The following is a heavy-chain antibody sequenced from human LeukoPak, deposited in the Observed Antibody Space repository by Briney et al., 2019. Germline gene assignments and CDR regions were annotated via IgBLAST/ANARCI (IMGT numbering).Heavy chain of an antibody. J-gene: IGHJ1*01. CDR2: IYYSGST. D-gene: IGHD2-2*01. Sequence: SETLSLTCTVSSDSISSSYWSWMRQPPGKGLEWVGYIYYSGSTNYNPSLKSRVAISVDTSKNQFSLKLNSVTAADTAVYYCARGYCSSTICFQYFHHWGQGTLVTVSS. V-gene: IGHV4-59*01. CDR3: ARGYCSSTICFQYFHH. CDR1: SDSISSSY.